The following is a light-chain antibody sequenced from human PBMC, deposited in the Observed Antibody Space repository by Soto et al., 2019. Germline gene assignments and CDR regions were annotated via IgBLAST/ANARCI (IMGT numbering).Light chain of an antibody. CDR1: QSISSY. CDR2: AAS. CDR3: HQSYSTPLT. J-gene: IGKJ4*01. Sequence: DIQMTQSPSSLPASVGDRVTITCRASQSISSYLNWYQQKPGKAPKLLIYAASSWKSGVPSRFSGSRSGTDVTLTISSLQPEDFATYYCHQSYSTPLTLGGGTKVDIK. V-gene: IGKV1-39*01.